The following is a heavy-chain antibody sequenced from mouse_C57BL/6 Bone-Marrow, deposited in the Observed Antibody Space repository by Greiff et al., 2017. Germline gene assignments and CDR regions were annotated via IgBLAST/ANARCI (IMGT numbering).Heavy chain of an antibody. Sequence: QVQLQQSGAELVKPGASVKLSCKASGYTFTDYYIHWVKQRPGQGLEWIGKIGPGSGSTNYNQKFKGKATLTADKSSSTAYMQLSSLTSEDSAVYFCARGDTTVVYCYCDVWGRGTTVTVSS. CDR1: GYTFTDYY. D-gene: IGHD1-1*01. J-gene: IGHJ1*03. V-gene: IGHV1-77*01. CDR2: IGPGSGST. CDR3: ARGDTTVVYCYCDV.